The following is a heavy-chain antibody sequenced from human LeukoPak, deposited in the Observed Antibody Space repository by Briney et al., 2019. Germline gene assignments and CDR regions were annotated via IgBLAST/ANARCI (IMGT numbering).Heavy chain of an antibody. CDR1: GFTFSSYE. Sequence: PGGSLRLSCAASGFTFSSYEMNWVRQAPGKGLEWVSYISSSGGTIYYADSVKGRFTISRDNAKNSLYLQMNSLRAEDTAVYYCARVSPLYLYGVDWGQGTLVTVSS. CDR2: ISSSGGTI. CDR3: ARVSPLYLYGVD. J-gene: IGHJ4*02. V-gene: IGHV3-48*03. D-gene: IGHD4-17*01.